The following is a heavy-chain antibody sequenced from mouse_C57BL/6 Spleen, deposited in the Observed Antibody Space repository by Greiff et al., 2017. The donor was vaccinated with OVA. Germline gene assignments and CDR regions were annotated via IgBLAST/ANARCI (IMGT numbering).Heavy chain of an antibody. CDR3: AREERDYGSSYDY. J-gene: IGHJ2*01. V-gene: IGHV5-17*01. CDR2: ISSGSSTI. CDR1: GFTFSDYG. D-gene: IGHD1-1*01. Sequence: EVKLVESGGGLVKPGGSLKLSCAASGFTFSDYGMHWVRQAPEKGLEWVAYISSGSSTIYSADTVKGRFTISRDNAKNTLFLQMTSLRSEDTAMYYCAREERDYGSSYDYWGQGTTLTVSS.